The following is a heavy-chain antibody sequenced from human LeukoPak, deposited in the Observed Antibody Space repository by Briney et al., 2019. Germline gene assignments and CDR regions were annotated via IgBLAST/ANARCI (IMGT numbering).Heavy chain of an antibody. V-gene: IGHV4-39*01. CDR2: IYYSGST. CDR1: GGSISSSSYY. CDR3: ARAYYDFWSGYLGWFDP. D-gene: IGHD3-3*01. Sequence: PSETLSLTCTVSGGSISSSSYYWGWIRQPPGKGLEWIGSIYYSGSTYYNPSLKSRVTISVDTSKNQFSLKLSSVTAADTAVYYCARAYYDFWSGYLGWFDPWGQRTLVTVSS. J-gene: IGHJ5*02.